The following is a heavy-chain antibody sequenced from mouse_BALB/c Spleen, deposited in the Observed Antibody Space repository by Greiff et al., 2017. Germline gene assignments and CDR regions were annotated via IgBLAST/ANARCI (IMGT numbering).Heavy chain of an antibody. V-gene: IGHV5-6*01. CDR1: GFTFSSYG. CDR2: ISSGGSYT. CDR3: ARHENYGNGRAMDY. Sequence: EVQLVESGGDLVKPGGSLKLSCAASGFTFSSYGMSWVRQTPDKRLEWVATISSGGSYTYYPDSVKGRFTISRDNAKNTLYLQMSSLKSEDTAMYYCARHENYGNGRAMDYWGQGTSVTVSS. J-gene: IGHJ4*01. D-gene: IGHD2-1*01.